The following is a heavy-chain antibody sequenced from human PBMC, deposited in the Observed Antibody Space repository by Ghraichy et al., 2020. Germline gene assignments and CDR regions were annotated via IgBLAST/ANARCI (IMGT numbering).Heavy chain of an antibody. V-gene: IGHV4-39*01. CDR3: AKSLVSGSSWSYDY. Sequence: ESLNISCTVSGGSISTSTYYWGWIRQPPGKGLEWIGSIYYSGSTYYSPSLNSRVTISVDTSKNQFSLKLSSVTAADTAVYYCAKSLVSGSSWSYDYWGQGSLVTVSS. CDR2: IYYSGST. D-gene: IGHD6-13*01. CDR1: GGSISTSTYY. J-gene: IGHJ4*02.